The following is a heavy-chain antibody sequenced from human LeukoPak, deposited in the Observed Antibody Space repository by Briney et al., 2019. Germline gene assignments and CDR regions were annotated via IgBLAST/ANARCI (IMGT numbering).Heavy chain of an antibody. J-gene: IGHJ1*01. D-gene: IGHD2-15*01. Sequence: GSLRLSCAASGFTFSSYSMNWARQAPGKGLEWVSYISSSSSTIYYADSVKGRFTISRDNAKNSLYLQMNSLRAEDTAVYYCARDCGGSCPNYFQHWGQGTLVTVSS. CDR1: GFTFSSYS. V-gene: IGHV3-48*01. CDR3: ARDCGGSCPNYFQH. CDR2: ISSSSSTI.